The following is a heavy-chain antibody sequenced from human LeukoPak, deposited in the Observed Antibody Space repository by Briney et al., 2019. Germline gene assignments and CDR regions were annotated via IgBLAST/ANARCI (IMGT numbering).Heavy chain of an antibody. D-gene: IGHD2-15*01. V-gene: IGHV3-53*01. CDR2: IHSGGKT. Sequence: GGSLRLSCAASGFTVSSSYMSWVRQAPGKGLEWVSVIHSGGKTYYADSVKGRFSISRDNSKNTLYLQMNSLRAQDTAVYYCTRDLNSGGSCWGQGALVTVSS. J-gene: IGHJ4*02. CDR3: TRDLNSGGSC. CDR1: GFTVSSSY.